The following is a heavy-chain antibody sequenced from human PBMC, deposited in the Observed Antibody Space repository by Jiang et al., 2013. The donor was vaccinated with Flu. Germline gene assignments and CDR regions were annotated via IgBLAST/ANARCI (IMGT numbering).Heavy chain of an antibody. CDR3: TTGALIAAAGNKFDY. V-gene: IGHV3-15*01. D-gene: IGHD6-13*01. J-gene: IGHJ4*02. CDR2: IKSKTDGGTT. Sequence: LVKPGGSLRLSCAASGFTFSNAWMSWVRQAPGKGLEWVGRIKSKTDGGTTDYAAPVKGRFTISRDDSKNTLYLQMSSLKTEDTAVYYCTTGALIAAAGNKFDYWGQGTLVTFSS. CDR1: GFTFSNAW.